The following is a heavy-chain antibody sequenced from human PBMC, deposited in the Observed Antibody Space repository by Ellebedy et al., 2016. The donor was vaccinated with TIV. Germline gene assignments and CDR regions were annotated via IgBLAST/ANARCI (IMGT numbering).Heavy chain of an antibody. CDR3: ARDGRPQYDFWSAYFPYGMDV. V-gene: IGHV1-3*01. Sequence: ASVKVSCKASGYTFTSRSMHWVRQAPGQRLEWMGWINAGNGNTKYSQKFQGRVTITRDTSASTAYMELSSLRSEDTAVYYCARDGRPQYDFWSAYFPYGMDVWGQGSTVTVSS. J-gene: IGHJ6*02. CDR1: GYTFTSRS. D-gene: IGHD3-3*01. CDR2: INAGNGNT.